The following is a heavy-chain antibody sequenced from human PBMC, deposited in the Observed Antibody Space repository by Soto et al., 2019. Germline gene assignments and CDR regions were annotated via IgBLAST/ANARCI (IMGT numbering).Heavy chain of an antibody. D-gene: IGHD1-7*01. V-gene: IGHV3-23*01. J-gene: IGHJ4*02. Sequence: EVQLLESGGGLVQPGGSLRLSCAASGFTFSSYAMSWVRQAPGKGLEWVSAISGSGGSTYYADSVKGRFTISRDNSKNTLYLQMNSLRAADTAVYYVAKDHPLITGTPFDYWGQGTLVPVS. CDR2: ISGSGGST. CDR1: GFTFSSYA. CDR3: AKDHPLITGTPFDY.